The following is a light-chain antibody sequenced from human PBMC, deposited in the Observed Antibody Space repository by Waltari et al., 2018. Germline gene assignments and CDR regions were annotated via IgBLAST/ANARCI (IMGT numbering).Light chain of an antibody. CDR1: NFNVGSNV. CDR3: ATWDGSLNAVV. Sequence: QSVLTQPPSASGTPGQRVTISCSGSNFNVGSNVVNWYQQLPGTAPKLPIYGNNPRPSGVPDRFSGSKSGTSASLAISGLQSDDEADYHCATWDGSLNAVVFGGGTKLTVL. J-gene: IGLJ2*01. V-gene: IGLV1-44*01. CDR2: GNN.